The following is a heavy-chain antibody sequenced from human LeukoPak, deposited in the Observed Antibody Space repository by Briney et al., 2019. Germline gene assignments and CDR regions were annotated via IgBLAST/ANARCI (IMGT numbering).Heavy chain of an antibody. Sequence: ASVKVSCKASGYTFTGCYMHWVRQAPGQGLEWMGWINPNSGGTNYAQKFQGRVTMTRDTSISTAYIELSRLRSDDTAVYYCARPRLAMVRGRANQWWFDPWGQGTLVTVSS. D-gene: IGHD3-10*01. V-gene: IGHV1-2*02. CDR2: INPNSGGT. CDR3: ARPRLAMVRGRANQWWFDP. J-gene: IGHJ5*02. CDR1: GYTFTGCY.